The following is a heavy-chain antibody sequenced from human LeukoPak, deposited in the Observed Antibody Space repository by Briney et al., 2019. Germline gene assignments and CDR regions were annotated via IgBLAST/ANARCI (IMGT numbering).Heavy chain of an antibody. J-gene: IGHJ4*02. CDR3: ARESRVLIGDGYYLDS. V-gene: IGHV4-4*07. D-gene: IGHD3-3*01. CDR2: LYIGRET. Sequence: PSETLSLTCTVSDVSISNYYWTWIRQPAGKGLEWIGRLYIGRETDYNPSLKSRVTMSVDTANSQFSLRLTSVTAADTATYYCARESRVLIGDGYYLDSRGPGTLITVSS. CDR1: DVSISNYY.